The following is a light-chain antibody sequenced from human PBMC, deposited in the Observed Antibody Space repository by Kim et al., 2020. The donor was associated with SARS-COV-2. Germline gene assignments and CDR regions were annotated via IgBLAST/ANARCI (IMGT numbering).Light chain of an antibody. CDR1: SSDVGGYNY. J-gene: IGLJ2*01. Sequence: GQSVTISCPGTSSDVGGYNYVSWYQQHPGKGPKLMIYAVSKRPSGVPDRFSGSKSGNTASLTVSGLQAEDEADYYCSSYAGSNNLVFGGGTQLTVL. CDR2: AVS. CDR3: SSYAGSNNLV. V-gene: IGLV2-8*01.